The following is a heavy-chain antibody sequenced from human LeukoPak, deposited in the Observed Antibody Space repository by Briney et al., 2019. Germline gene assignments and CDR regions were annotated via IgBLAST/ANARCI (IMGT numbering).Heavy chain of an antibody. CDR3: AKGDITMIPD. D-gene: IGHD3-22*01. J-gene: IGHJ4*02. CDR2: IYSGGST. CDR1: GFTVSNSY. Sequence: GGSLRLSCAASGFTVSNSYMSWVRQAPGKGLEWVPVIYSGGSTYYADSVKGRFTISRDNSKNTLYLQVNSLRAEDTAVYYCAKGDITMIPDWGQGTLVTVSS. V-gene: IGHV3-53*01.